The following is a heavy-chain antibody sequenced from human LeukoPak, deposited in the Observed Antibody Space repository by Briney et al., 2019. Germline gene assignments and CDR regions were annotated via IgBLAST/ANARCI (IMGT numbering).Heavy chain of an antibody. CDR3: ATVYSGYDVVGEDY. J-gene: IGHJ4*02. V-gene: IGHV4-59*12. D-gene: IGHD5-12*01. CDR2: IYYSGST. Sequence: PSETLSLTCTVSGGSISSYYWSWIRQPPGKGLEWIGYIYYSGSTNYNPSLKSRVTISVDTSKNQFSLNLSSVTAADTAVYYCATVYSGYDVVGEDYWGQGTLVTVSS. CDR1: GGSISSYY.